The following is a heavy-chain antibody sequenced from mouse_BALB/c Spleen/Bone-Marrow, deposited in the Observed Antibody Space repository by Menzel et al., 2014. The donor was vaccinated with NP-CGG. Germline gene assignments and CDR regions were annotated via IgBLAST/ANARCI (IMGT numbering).Heavy chain of an antibody. Sequence: DVHLVESGPSLVKPSQTLSLTCSVTGDSITSGYWNWIRKFPGNKLEYMGYISYSGSTYSNPSLKSRISITRDTSKNQYYLQLNSVTTEDTATYYCARLGGYGPYFDYWGQGTTLTVSS. D-gene: IGHD1-1*02. CDR3: ARLGGYGPYFDY. J-gene: IGHJ2*01. CDR2: ISYSGST. CDR1: GDSITSGY. V-gene: IGHV3-8*02.